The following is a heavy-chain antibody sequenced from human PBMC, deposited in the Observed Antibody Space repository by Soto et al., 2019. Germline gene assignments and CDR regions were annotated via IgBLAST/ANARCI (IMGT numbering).Heavy chain of an antibody. J-gene: IGHJ5*02. D-gene: IGHD6-6*01. CDR2: ISTYNGNT. CDR3: ARKSSSSSWFDP. V-gene: IGHV1-18*01. CDR1: GYTFHTYG. Sequence: GASVKVSCKASGYTFHTYGITWVRQAPGQGLEWMGWISTYNGNTEYVQKFQDRVTMTTDPSTRTAYMELRSLGSDDTAVYYCARKSSSSSWFDPWGQGTLVTVSS.